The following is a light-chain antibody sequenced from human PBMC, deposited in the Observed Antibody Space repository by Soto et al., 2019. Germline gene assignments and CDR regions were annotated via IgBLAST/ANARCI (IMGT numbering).Light chain of an antibody. CDR3: CSYAGSSTLVV. Sequence: QSALTQPASVSGSPGQSITISCTGTSSDVGSYNLVSWYQQHPGKAPKLMIYEVSKPPSGVSNRFSGSKSGNTASLTISRLQAEDEADYYCCSYAGSSTLVVFGTGTKLTVL. CDR2: EVS. V-gene: IGLV2-23*02. J-gene: IGLJ1*01. CDR1: SSDVGSYNL.